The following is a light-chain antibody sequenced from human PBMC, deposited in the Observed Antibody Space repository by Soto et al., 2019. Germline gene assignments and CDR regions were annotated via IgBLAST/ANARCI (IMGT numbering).Light chain of an antibody. CDR2: SAS. CDR1: QGVSSN. J-gene: IGKJ2*01. V-gene: IGKV3-15*01. Sequence: ETVMTQSPATLSVSPGERATLSCRASQGVSSNLAWYQQKPGQAPRLLIYSASTRATGIPARFSGSGSGTEFTLTISSLQSEEIAVYYCQQYNNWPPITFGQGTKLEIK. CDR3: QQYNNWPPIT.